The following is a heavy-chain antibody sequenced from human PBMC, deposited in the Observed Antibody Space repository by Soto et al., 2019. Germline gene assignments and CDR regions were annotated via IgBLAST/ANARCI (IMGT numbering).Heavy chain of an antibody. CDR3: AREEPHPAPLVF. Sequence: WGSLRLSCAAYGFTFSRYPMHWVRQAPGKGLEWVAGISDDGSNIQYADSVKGRLTVSRDDSKSTLYLQMNSLGAEDTAEYFCAREEPHPAPLVFWGQGTQVTVSS. J-gene: IGHJ4*02. V-gene: IGHV3-30-3*01. CDR1: GFTFSRYP. CDR2: ISDDGSNI.